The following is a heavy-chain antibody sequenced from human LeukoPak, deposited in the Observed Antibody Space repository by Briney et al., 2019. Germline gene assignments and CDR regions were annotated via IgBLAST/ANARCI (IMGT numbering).Heavy chain of an antibody. CDR3: ARDYSSSNYYYYYMDV. J-gene: IGHJ6*03. CDR1: GGSISIYY. CDR2: IYNSGST. D-gene: IGHD6-6*01. V-gene: IGHV4-59*01. Sequence: PSETLSLTCTVSGGSISIYYWSWIRQPPGKGLEWIGYIYNSGSTNYNPSLESRVTISVDTSKNQVSLKLSSVTAADTAVYYCARDYSSSNYYYYYMDVWGKGTTVTVSS.